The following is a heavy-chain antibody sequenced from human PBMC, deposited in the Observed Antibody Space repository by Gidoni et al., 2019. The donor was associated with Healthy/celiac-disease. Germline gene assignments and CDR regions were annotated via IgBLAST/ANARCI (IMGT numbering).Heavy chain of an antibody. V-gene: IGHV3-15*01. CDR3: TTDWDYYYYGMDV. D-gene: IGHD3-16*01. J-gene: IGHJ6*02. CDR1: GFTFSNAW. CDR2: IKSKTDGGTT. Sequence: EVQLVESGGGLVKPGGSLILSCAASGFTFSNAWMSWVRQAPGKGLEWVGRIKSKTDGGTTDYAAPVKGRFTISRDDSKNTLYLQMNSLKTEDTAVYYCTTDWDYYYYGMDVWGQGTTVTVS.